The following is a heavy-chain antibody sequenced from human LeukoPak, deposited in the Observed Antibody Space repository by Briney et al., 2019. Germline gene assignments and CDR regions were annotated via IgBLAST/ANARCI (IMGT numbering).Heavy chain of an antibody. Sequence: GGSLRLSCSASGFSVSTNYMTWVRQAPGKGLEWVSIIYSGGSTYYADSVRGRFIISRENSNNEVVLQMNSLRADDTALYYCARGKTSDNIIEDAFDLWGHGTMVTVSS. CDR1: GFSVSTNY. CDR3: ARGKTSDNIIEDAFDL. J-gene: IGHJ3*01. CDR2: IYSGGST. V-gene: IGHV3-66*01. D-gene: IGHD3-10*01.